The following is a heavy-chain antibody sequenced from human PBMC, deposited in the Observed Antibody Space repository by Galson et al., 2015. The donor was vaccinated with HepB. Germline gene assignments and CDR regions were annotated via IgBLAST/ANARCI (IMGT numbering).Heavy chain of an antibody. Sequence: SVKVSCKAVGYTFSNYDIAWVRQATGQGLEWIGWRNPNSGNTGIAPKFRGRLTLTGDSSTNSAYMELSSLASEDTALYYCARATRGHLYSDSWGQGTLVTVSS. V-gene: IGHV1-8*02. CDR3: ARATRGHLYSDS. J-gene: IGHJ4*02. CDR2: RNPNSGNT. D-gene: IGHD1-1*01. CDR1: GYTFSNYD.